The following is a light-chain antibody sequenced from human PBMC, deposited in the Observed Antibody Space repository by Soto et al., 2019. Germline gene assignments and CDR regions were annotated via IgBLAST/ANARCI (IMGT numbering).Light chain of an antibody. CDR1: QSVSNY. V-gene: IGKV3-11*01. Sequence: EIVLTQSPATLSLSPGERATLSCRASQSVSNYLAWYQQKSGQAPRLLIYDTSKRATGIPARFSGSGSGTDFTLTISGLGPEDFAVYYCQQRSNWRITFGQGTRLEIK. CDR3: QQRSNWRIT. J-gene: IGKJ5*01. CDR2: DTS.